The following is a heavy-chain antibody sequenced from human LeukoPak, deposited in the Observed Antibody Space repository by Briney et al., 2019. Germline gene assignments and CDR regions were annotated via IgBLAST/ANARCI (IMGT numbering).Heavy chain of an antibody. V-gene: IGHV3-33*01. CDR2: IWYDGSNK. D-gene: IGHD2-15*01. CDR3: ARKGCSGGSCPPEYFQH. J-gene: IGHJ1*01. CDR1: GFTFSSYG. Sequence: PGGSLRLSCAASGFTFSSYGMHWVRQAPGKGLEWVAVIWYDGSNKYYADSVKGRFTISRDNSKNTLYLQMNSLRAEDTAVYYCARKGCSGGSCPPEYFQHWGQGTLVTVSS.